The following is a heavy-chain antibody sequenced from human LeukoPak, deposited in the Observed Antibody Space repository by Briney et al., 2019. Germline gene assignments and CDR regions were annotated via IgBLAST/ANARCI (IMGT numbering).Heavy chain of an antibody. CDR2: ISGSGGNT. V-gene: IGHV3-23*01. J-gene: IGHJ4*02. D-gene: IGHD1-1*01. CDR3: ATTKQARRYFDY. CDR1: GFTFSSNP. Sequence: PGGSLRLSCAGSGFTFSSNPLSWDRQAPGKGLEWVSAISGSGGNTYYGDSVRGRFTISRDNSKNTLYLQMNTLRADDTAVYYCATTKQARRYFDYWGQGILVTVSS.